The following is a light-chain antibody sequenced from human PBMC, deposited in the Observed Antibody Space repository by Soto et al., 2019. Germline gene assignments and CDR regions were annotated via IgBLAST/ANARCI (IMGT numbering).Light chain of an antibody. CDR2: DVS. J-gene: IGLJ1*01. V-gene: IGLV2-11*01. Sequence: QSALTQPRSVSGSPGQSVTISCTGTSSDVGGYNYVSWYQQHPGKAPKLMIFDVSKRPSGVPDRSSGSKSANTASLTISGLQAEDEADYYCCSYAGSYTYVFGTGTKVTVL. CDR3: CSYAGSYTYV. CDR1: SSDVGGYNY.